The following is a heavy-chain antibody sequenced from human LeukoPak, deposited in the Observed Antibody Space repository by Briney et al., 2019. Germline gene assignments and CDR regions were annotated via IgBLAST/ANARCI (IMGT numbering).Heavy chain of an antibody. V-gene: IGHV3-66*02. CDR1: GFTVSSNY. D-gene: IGHD2-8*01. CDR3: ARDTNGDVGGFDY. Sequence: GGSLRLSCAASGFTVSSNYMSWVRQAPGKGLEWVSVIYSGGSTYYADSVKGRFTISRDNSKNTLNLQMNSLRAEDTAMYYCARDTNGDVGGFDYWGQGTLVTVSS. J-gene: IGHJ4*02. CDR2: IYSGGST.